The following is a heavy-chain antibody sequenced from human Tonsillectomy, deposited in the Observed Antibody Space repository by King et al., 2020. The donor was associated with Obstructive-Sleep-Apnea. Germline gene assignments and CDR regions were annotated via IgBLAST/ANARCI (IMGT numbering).Heavy chain of an antibody. CDR1: GGSISSSSYY. CDR3: ARGSTGARFDY. D-gene: IGHD5/OR15-5a*01. V-gene: IGHV4-39*07. Sequence: QLQESGPGLVKPSETLSLTCTVSGGSISSSSYYWGWIRQPPGKGLVWIGTIYYSGSTYYNPSLKSRVPISVDTSKNHFSLRLSSVTAADTAVYYCARGSTGARFDYWGQGTLVTVSS. J-gene: IGHJ4*02. CDR2: IYYSGST.